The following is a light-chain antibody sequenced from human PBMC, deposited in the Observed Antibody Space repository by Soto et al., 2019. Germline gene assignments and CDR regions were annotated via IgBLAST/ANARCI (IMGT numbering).Light chain of an antibody. J-gene: IGKJ2*01. CDR3: QQYESTPPT. CDR1: QSVLYSSNNKNY. Sequence: DIVMTQSPDSLAVSLGERATINCKSSQSVLYSSNNKNYLAWYQQRPGQPPKLLIYWASTRESGVPDRFRGSGSGTDFTLTSTSLQAEDVAVYYCQQYESTPPTFGQGTKLEIK. CDR2: WAS. V-gene: IGKV4-1*01.